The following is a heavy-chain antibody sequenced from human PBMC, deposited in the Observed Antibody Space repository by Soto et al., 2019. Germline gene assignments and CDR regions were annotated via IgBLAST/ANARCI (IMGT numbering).Heavy chain of an antibody. CDR1: GFTFSSYS. J-gene: IGHJ3*02. CDR3: ARGGGIVLMVYAIRAFDI. V-gene: IGHV3-48*02. Sequence: PGGSLRLSCAASGFTFSSYSMNWVRQAPGKGLEWVSYISSSSSTIYYADSMKGRFTISRDNAKNSLYLQMNSLRDEDTAVYYCARGGGIVLMVYAIRAFDIWGQGTMVTVSS. D-gene: IGHD2-8*01. CDR2: ISSSSSTI.